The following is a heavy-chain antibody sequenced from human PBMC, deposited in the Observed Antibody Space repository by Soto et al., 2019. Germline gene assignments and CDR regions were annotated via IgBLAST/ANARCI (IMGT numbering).Heavy chain of an antibody. D-gene: IGHD3-3*01. J-gene: IGHJ3*02. CDR1: GFTFSNAW. CDR3: TTDDRYYDFWSGYYAFDI. V-gene: IGHV3-15*01. CDR2: IKSKTDGGTT. Sequence: GGSLRLSCAASGFTFSNAWMSWVRQAPGKGREWVGRIKSKTDGGTTDYAAPVKGRFTISRDDSKNTLYLQMNSLKTEDTAVYYCTTDDRYYDFWSGYYAFDIWGQGTMVTVSS.